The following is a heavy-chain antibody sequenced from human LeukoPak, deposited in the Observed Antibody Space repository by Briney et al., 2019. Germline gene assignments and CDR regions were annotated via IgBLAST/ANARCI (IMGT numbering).Heavy chain of an antibody. Sequence: GGSLRLSCVGSGFTFRSHAMSWVRQAPEKGLEFVSGIYENGGTTYYADSVKGRFSICRDNSKNTLYLQMDSLRGEDTAVYYCAKDFRIGYSAHFDYWGQGALVTVSS. CDR3: AKDFRIGYSAHFDY. J-gene: IGHJ4*02. V-gene: IGHV3-23*01. CDR1: GFTFRSHA. D-gene: IGHD2-21*01. CDR2: IYENGGTT.